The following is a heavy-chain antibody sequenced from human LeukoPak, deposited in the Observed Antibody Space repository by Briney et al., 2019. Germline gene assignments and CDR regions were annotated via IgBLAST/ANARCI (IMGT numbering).Heavy chain of an antibody. Sequence: PGGSLRLSCAASGFTFSTYEMNWVRQAPGKGLEWVSHISGTTSSIFYADSVKGRFTISRDNAKNSLYLRMNSLRAEDTAIYYCARSPSNWARFDYWGQGTLVTVSS. V-gene: IGHV3-48*03. CDR1: GFTFSTYE. CDR2: ISGTTSSI. J-gene: IGHJ4*02. D-gene: IGHD7-27*01. CDR3: ARSPSNWARFDY.